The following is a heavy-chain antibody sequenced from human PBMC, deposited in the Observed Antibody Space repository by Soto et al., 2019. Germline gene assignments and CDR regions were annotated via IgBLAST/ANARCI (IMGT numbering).Heavy chain of an antibody. CDR2: INPSARSA. Sequence: ASVKFSCKASGYTFTNYYLHWVRQAPGQGLEWVGMINPSARSASYAQKLRGRLTMDRDTSTTTVYMELSRLTFEDTAVYFCARDNSAANGVLDHWGQGTLVSVSS. D-gene: IGHD1-1*01. J-gene: IGHJ4*02. CDR3: ARDNSAANGVLDH. CDR1: GYTFTNYY. V-gene: IGHV1-46*04.